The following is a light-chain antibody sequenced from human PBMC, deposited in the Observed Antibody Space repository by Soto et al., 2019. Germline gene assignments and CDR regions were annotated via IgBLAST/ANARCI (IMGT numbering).Light chain of an antibody. CDR3: QQFQSYALT. V-gene: IGKV1-13*02. J-gene: IGKJ4*01. CDR1: QGISSA. CDR2: DAS. Sequence: AIQLTQSPSSLSASVGDRVTITCRASQGISSALAWYQHKPGRAPRLLIYDASSLQSGVSSRFSGSGSGTDFTLTISSLQPEDFPTYYCQQFQSYALTFGGGTKLEIK.